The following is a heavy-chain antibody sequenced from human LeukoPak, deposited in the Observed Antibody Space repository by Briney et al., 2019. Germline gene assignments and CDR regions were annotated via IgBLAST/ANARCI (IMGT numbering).Heavy chain of an antibody. CDR3: ARHFDGPHPEGNSRLKWFDP. Sequence: KPSQTLSLTCTVSGVSISSYDWSWVRQPPAKGLDWIGYVYYSGSATSNPSLKSRVTISVDTSKNQFSIKLSYVTAADTAVYYCARHFDGPHPEGNSRLKWFDPWCRGTLAIVSS. D-gene: IGHD1-1*01. V-gene: IGHV4-59*08. J-gene: IGHJ5*02. CDR2: VYYSGSA. CDR1: GVSISSYD.